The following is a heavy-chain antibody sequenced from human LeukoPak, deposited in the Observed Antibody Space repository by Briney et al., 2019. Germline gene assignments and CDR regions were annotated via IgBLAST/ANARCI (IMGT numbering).Heavy chain of an antibody. CDR1: GFTFSSYG. D-gene: IGHD5-12*01. Sequence: GGSLRLSCAASGFTFSSYGMHWVRQAPGKGLEWVAVISYDGSNKYYADSVKGRFTISRDNSKNTLYLQMNSLRAEDTAVYYCAKLTSNSGYDLTDGYWGQGTLVTVSS. V-gene: IGHV3-30*18. CDR3: AKLTSNSGYDLTDGY. CDR2: ISYDGSNK. J-gene: IGHJ4*02.